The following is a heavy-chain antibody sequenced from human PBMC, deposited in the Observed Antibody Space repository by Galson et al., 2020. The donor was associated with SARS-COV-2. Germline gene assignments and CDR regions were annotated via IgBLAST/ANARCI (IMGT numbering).Heavy chain of an antibody. D-gene: IGHD3-3*01. CDR2: ISSSSSYT. J-gene: IGHJ3*02. Sequence: TGGSLRLSCAASGFTFSDYYISWIRQAPAKGMEWVSYISSSSSYTNYADSVKGRFTISRDNAKNSLYLQMNSLRAEDTAVYYCASSRITIFGVVIGVFDIWGQGTMVTVSS. CDR1: GFTFSDYY. V-gene: IGHV3-11*06. CDR3: ASSRITIFGVVIGVFDI.